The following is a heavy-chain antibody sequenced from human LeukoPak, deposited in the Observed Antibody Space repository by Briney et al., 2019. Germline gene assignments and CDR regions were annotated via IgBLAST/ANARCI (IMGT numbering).Heavy chain of an antibody. J-gene: IGHJ4*02. Sequence: SETLSLTCTVSGASISSNYWSWIRQPAGKGLEWIGRIQTSGSTNYNPSLKSRVTMSVDTSNNQFSLNLTSVTAADTAFYYCARENVATIAGRSLDYWGQGTLLTVSS. D-gene: IGHD6-6*01. CDR1: GASISSNY. V-gene: IGHV4-4*07. CDR3: ARENVATIAGRSLDY. CDR2: IQTSGST.